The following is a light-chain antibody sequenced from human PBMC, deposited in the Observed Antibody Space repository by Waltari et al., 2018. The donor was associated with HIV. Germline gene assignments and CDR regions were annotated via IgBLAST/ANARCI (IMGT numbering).Light chain of an antibody. J-gene: IGLJ3*02. V-gene: IGLV4-69*01. CDR2: VNSDGSH. CDR1: SGHSSNA. Sequence: QPVLTQPPSASGSLGASVKLTCTLSSGHSSNAIAWHQQQSEKGPRFLMKVNSDGSHNRGAGIPDCFSGSTYGAERYLTISSLQSEDEADYYCQTWGTGIAVFGGGTKLTVL. CDR3: QTWGTGIAV.